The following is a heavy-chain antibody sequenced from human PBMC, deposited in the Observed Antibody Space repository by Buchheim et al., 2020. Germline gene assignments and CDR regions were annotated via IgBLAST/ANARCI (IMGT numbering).Heavy chain of an antibody. CDR3: AKGDYYDLWSGYYRWYYYYGMDV. Sequence: QVQLVESGGGVVQPGRSLRLSCAASGFTFSSYGMHWVRQAPGKGLEWVAVIWYDGSNKYYADSVKGRFTISRDNSKNTLYLQMNSLRAVDTAVYYCAKGDYYDLWSGYYRWYYYYGMDVWGQGTT. D-gene: IGHD3-3*01. CDR1: GFTFSSYG. J-gene: IGHJ6*02. V-gene: IGHV3-33*06. CDR2: IWYDGSNK.